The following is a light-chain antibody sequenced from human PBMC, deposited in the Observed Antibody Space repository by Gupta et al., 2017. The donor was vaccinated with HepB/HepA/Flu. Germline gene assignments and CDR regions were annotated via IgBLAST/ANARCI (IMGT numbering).Light chain of an antibody. J-gene: IGLJ2*01. CDR1: SSNIGAGSD. V-gene: IGLV1-40*01. Sequence: QSVLTQPPSVSGAPGQRVTISCTGSSSNIGAGSDVHWFQQLPGTPPKLLIYSNTNRPSGIPDRFSASKSGTSASLAITALQTEDAADYYCLSVDTSLNSVRLGGGTKVTVL. CDR3: LSVDTSLNSVR. CDR2: SNT.